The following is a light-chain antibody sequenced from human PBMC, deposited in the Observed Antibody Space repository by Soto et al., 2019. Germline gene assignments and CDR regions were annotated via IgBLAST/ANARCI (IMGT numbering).Light chain of an antibody. CDR2: EGS. V-gene: IGLV2-23*01. CDR3: CSYAGSSNVV. Sequence: QSALTQPASVSGSPGQSITISCTGTSSDVGSYNLVSWYQQHPGKAPKLMIYEGSKRPSGVSNRFSGSKSDNTASLTISGLQAEDEADYYCCSYAGSSNVVFGGGTKVTVL. J-gene: IGLJ2*01. CDR1: SSDVGSYNL.